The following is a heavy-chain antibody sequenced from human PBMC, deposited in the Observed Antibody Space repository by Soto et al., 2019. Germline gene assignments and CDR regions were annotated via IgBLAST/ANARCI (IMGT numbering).Heavy chain of an antibody. CDR1: GGSLSTYY. D-gene: IGHD1-20*01. CDR2: MSYSGSS. V-gene: IGHV4-59*01. Sequence: QVRPQESGPGLVKPSETLSLTCTVSGGSLSTYYWSWIRQPPGKGLAWIVYMSYSGSSSYNPSLKSRVTMSVDTSKNQVSVKLSSVTAADTAVYYCARTRITSTAATFDPWGQGTLVTVSS. CDR3: ARTRITSTAATFDP. J-gene: IGHJ5*02.